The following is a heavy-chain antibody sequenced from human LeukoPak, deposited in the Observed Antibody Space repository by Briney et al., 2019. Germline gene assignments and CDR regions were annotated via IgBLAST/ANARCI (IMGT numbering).Heavy chain of an antibody. CDR1: GGSISSNNW. CDR3: ARVNINNWHSCDY. CDR2: IYHSGSP. V-gene: IGHV4-4*02. Sequence: SETLSLTCAVSGGSISSNNWWGWVRQPPGKGLEWIGEIYHSGSPNYNPSLKSRVTISVDKSRNHFSLNLSSVTAADTAMYYCARVNINNWHSCDYWGQGTLVTVSS. J-gene: IGHJ4*02. D-gene: IGHD1-1*01.